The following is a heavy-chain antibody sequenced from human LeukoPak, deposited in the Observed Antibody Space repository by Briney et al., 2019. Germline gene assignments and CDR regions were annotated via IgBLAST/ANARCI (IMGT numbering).Heavy chain of an antibody. Sequence: GGSLRLSCAASGFTVRGNYMSWVRQAPGKGLEWVSVIYSGGSIYYADSVKGRFTISRDNSKNMLYLQMNSLRAEDTAVYYCARARSSYGYGDAFDIWGQGTMVTVSS. CDR2: IYSGGSI. CDR3: ARARSSYGYGDAFDI. V-gene: IGHV3-66*01. D-gene: IGHD5-18*01. CDR1: GFTVRGNY. J-gene: IGHJ3*02.